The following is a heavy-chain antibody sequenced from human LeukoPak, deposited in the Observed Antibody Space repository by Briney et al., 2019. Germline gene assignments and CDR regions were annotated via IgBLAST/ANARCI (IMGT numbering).Heavy chain of an antibody. CDR3: AKMGSIVGATK. CDR2: ISSSSSYI. CDR1: GFTLRSYA. J-gene: IGHJ4*02. V-gene: IGHV3-21*01. D-gene: IGHD1-26*01. Sequence: PGGSLRLSCTASGFTLRSYAMNWVRQAPGKGLEWVSAISSSSSYIYYADSVKGRFTISRDNAKNSLSLQMNSLRAEDTAVYYCAKMGSIVGATKWGQGTLVTVSS.